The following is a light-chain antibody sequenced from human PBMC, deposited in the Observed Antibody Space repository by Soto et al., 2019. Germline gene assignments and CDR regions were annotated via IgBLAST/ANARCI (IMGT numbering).Light chain of an antibody. CDR1: ETIGYNY. Sequence: EIVLTQFPGTLSLSPGERATLSCRASETIGYNYIAWYQQRPGQAPTLLIHHASTRAPGIPDRFSGSGSGTDFTLTISRLEPGDFAVYYCQQYDTSYTFGPGTKLEI. V-gene: IGKV3-20*01. J-gene: IGKJ2*01. CDR2: HAS. CDR3: QQYDTSYT.